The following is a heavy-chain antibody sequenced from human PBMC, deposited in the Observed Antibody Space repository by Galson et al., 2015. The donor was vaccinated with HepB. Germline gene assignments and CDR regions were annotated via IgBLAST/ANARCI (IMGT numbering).Heavy chain of an antibody. Sequence: SLRLSCAASGFTFSSYAMHWVRQAPGKGLEWVAIISYDGSSKYYADSVKGRFTLSRDNSKNTVDLQMNSLRAEDTAVYYCTRGIARFWSWGLALDVWGQGTTVTVSS. CDR3: TRGIARFWSWGLALDV. V-gene: IGHV3-30*04. CDR2: ISYDGSSK. CDR1: GFTFSSYA. J-gene: IGHJ6*02. D-gene: IGHD3-3*01.